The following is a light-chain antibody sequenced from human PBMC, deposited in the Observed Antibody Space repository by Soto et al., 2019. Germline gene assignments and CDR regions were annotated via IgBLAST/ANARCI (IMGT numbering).Light chain of an antibody. V-gene: IGLV1-36*01. J-gene: IGLJ2*01. CDR1: SSNIGNNA. CDR3: AAWDDSLNDVV. CDR2: YDD. Sequence: QSVLTQPPSVSDAPRQRGTISCSGSSSNIGNNAVNWYQQLPGKAPKLLIYYDDLLPSGVSDRFSGSKSGTSASLAISGLQSEDEADYYCAAWDDSLNDVVFGGGTKVTVL.